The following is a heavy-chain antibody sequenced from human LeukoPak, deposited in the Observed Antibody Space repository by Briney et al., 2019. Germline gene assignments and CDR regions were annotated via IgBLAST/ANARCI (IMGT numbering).Heavy chain of an antibody. Sequence: GGSLRLSCAASGFVFSSQDMGWVRQAPGKGLEWVSAISDGGSRTYYADSVKGRFTISRDNSKNTLHLQMNSLRAEDTAVYYCAKDARRSSGWYFFDHWGQGTLVTVSS. CDR2: ISDGGSRT. D-gene: IGHD6-19*01. J-gene: IGHJ4*02. V-gene: IGHV3-23*01. CDR1: GFVFSSQD. CDR3: AKDARRSSGWYFFDH.